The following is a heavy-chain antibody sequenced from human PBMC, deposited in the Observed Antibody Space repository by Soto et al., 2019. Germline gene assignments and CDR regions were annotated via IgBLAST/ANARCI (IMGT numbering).Heavy chain of an antibody. CDR3: ARDPSLSSWRKIDL. CDR1: EETFITYA. V-gene: IGHV1-18*01. J-gene: IGHJ5*02. Sequence: ASVQVSCQASEETFITYAIRLMLQVSVQGPVWVDCLCTFHGNAVSAQKFQGRVTLTTDTSTRTAYMELTSLRSDDTAVYYCARDPSLSSWRKIDLWGQGTLVTVSS. D-gene: IGHD6-13*01. CDR2: LCTFHGNA.